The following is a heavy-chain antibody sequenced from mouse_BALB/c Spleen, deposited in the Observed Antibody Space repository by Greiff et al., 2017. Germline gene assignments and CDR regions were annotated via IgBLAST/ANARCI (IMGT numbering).Heavy chain of an antibody. V-gene: IGHV3-6*02. J-gene: IGHJ2*01. CDR3: AREGLRLREDLYYFDY. CDR1: GYSITSGYY. D-gene: IGHD1-2*01. CDR2: ISYDGSN. Sequence: DVQLQESGPGLVKPSQSLSLTCSVTGYSITSGYYWNWIRQFPGNKLEWMGYISYDGSNNYNPSLKNRISITRDTSKNQFFLKLNSVTTEDTATYYCAREGLRLREDLYYFDYWGQGTTLTVSS.